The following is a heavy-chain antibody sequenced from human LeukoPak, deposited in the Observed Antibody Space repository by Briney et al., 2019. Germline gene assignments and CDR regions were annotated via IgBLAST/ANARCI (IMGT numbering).Heavy chain of an antibody. CDR1: GGTFSSYA. Sequence: GSSVKVSCKASGGTFSSYAISWVRQAPGQGLEWMGRIIPIFGTANYAQKFQGRVTITADESTSTAYVELSSLRSEDTAVYYCARVGYSGYEPFDYWGQGTLVTVSS. V-gene: IGHV1-69*15. CDR2: IIPIFGTA. J-gene: IGHJ4*02. CDR3: ARVGYSGYEPFDY. D-gene: IGHD5-12*01.